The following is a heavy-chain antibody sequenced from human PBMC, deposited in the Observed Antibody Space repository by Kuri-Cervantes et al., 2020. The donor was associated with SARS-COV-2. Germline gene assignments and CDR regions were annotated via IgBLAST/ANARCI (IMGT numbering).Heavy chain of an antibody. J-gene: IGHJ6*03. CDR2: IYAGGST. CDR3: ARGAGPDYDFWSGYYYYYYYMDV. V-gene: IGHV3-53*05. CDR1: VFTVSTNF. D-gene: IGHD3-3*01. Sequence: GESLKISCAASVFTVSTNFVGWVRQAPGKGLECVSIIYAGGSTYYADSVKGRFTISRDNAKNSLYLQMNSLRAEDTALYYCARGAGPDYDFWSGYYYYYYYMDVWGKGTTVTVSS.